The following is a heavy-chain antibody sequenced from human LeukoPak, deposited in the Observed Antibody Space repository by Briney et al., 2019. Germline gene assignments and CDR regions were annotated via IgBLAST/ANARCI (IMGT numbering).Heavy chain of an antibody. CDR1: GFTFSSYS. J-gene: IGHJ4*02. CDR3: ARNWANRYFDY. Sequence: GGSLRLSCAASGFTFSSYSMNWVRQAPGKGLEWVSAIGGSGGKTFYAESVKGRFTISRDISKNTLFLQMNSLRAEDTALYYCARNWANRYFDYWGQGTLVTVSS. D-gene: IGHD2-8*01. CDR2: IGGSGGKT. V-gene: IGHV3-23*01.